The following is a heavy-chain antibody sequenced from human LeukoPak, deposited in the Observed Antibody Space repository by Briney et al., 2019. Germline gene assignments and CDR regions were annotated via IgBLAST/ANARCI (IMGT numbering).Heavy chain of an antibody. CDR3: ARDLTGFDY. J-gene: IGHJ4*02. CDR1: GGSFSGYY. CDR2: INHSGST. D-gene: IGHD7-27*01. Sequence: SETLSLTCAVYGGSFSGYYWSWIRQPPGKGLEWIGEINHSGSTNYNPSLKSRVTISVDTSKNQFSLKLSSVTAADTAVYYCARDLTGFDYWGQGTLVTVSS. V-gene: IGHV4-34*01.